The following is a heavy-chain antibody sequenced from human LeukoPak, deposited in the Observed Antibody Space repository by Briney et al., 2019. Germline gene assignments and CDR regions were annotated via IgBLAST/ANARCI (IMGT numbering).Heavy chain of an antibody. Sequence: PGGSLRLSCVASGLTFSTYPMTWVRQAPGKGLEWVAVIWYDGSNKYYADSVKGRFTISRDSSKNTLYLHMNSLRAEDTAVYYCARYREAGVVVVPLGYWGQGTLVTVSS. CDR3: ARYREAGVVVVPLGY. J-gene: IGHJ4*02. D-gene: IGHD2-2*01. CDR1: GLTFSTYP. V-gene: IGHV3-33*08. CDR2: IWYDGSNK.